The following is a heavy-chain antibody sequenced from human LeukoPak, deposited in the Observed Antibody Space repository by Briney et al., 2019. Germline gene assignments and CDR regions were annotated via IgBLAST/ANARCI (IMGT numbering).Heavy chain of an antibody. D-gene: IGHD6-25*01. J-gene: IGHJ6*03. CDR3: ARFAAGGSYYYYMDV. CDR1: GFTFNNYA. CDR2: IGTSSTTI. Sequence: PGGSLRLSCTAAGFTFNNYAMSWVRQPPGKGLEWVSNIGTSSTTIYYADSVKGRFTISRDNAKNSLYLQMNSLRADDTAVYYCARFAAGGSYYYYMDVWGKGTTVTVSS. V-gene: IGHV3-48*01.